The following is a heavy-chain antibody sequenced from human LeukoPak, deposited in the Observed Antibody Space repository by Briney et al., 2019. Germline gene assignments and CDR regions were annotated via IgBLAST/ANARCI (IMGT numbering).Heavy chain of an antibody. Sequence: ASVKVSCKASGYTFTDYFLHWVRQAPGQGLEWMGGIIPILGTANYAQKFQGRVTITADESTSTAYMELSSLRSEDTAVYYCASDTAMAQDAFDIWGQGTMVTVSS. D-gene: IGHD5-18*01. CDR3: ASDTAMAQDAFDI. CDR1: GYTFTDYF. J-gene: IGHJ3*02. V-gene: IGHV1-69*13. CDR2: IIPILGTA.